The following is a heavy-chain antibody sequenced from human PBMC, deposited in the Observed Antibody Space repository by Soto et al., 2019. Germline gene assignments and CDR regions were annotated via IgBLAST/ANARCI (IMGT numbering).Heavy chain of an antibody. CDR1: GGSISSSNW. CDR3: ARDLPTSPTLWFGDL. V-gene: IGHV4-4*02. D-gene: IGHD3-10*01. J-gene: IGHJ4*02. CDR2: IYHSGST. Sequence: QVQLQESGPGLVKPSGTLSLTCAVSGGSISSSNWWSWVRQPPGKGLEWIGEIYHSGSTNYNPSLKRRVTISVDKSKNQFSLKLSSVTAADTAVYYCARDLPTSPTLWFGDLWGQGTLVTVSS.